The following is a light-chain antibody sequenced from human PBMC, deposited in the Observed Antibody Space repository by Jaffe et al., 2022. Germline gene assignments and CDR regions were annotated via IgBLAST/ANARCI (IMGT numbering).Light chain of an antibody. J-gene: IGKJ4*01. Sequence: EIVLTQSPATLSLSPGERATLSCRASQSVSSCLAWYQEKPGQAPRLLMYDTSKRATGIPAKFSGSGSGTDFTLTINSLEPEDSALYYCQQCTNWPLTFGGGTKVVIK. V-gene: IGKV3-11*01. CDR2: DTS. CDR3: QQCTNWPLT. CDR1: QSVSSC.